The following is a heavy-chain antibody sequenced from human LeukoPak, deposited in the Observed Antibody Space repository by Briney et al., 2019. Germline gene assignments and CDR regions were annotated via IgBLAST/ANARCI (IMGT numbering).Heavy chain of an antibody. CDR2: INPNSGGT. J-gene: IGHJ4*02. CDR1: GYTFTGYY. V-gene: IGHV1-2*02. Sequence: GASVKVSCKASGYTFTGYYMHWVRQAPGQGLEWMGWINPNSGGTNYAQKFQGRVTMTRDTSISTAYMELSRLRSDDTAVYYCARDRGAGTARMVYYFDYWGQGTLVTVSS. CDR3: ARDRGAGTARMVYYFDY. D-gene: IGHD6-19*01.